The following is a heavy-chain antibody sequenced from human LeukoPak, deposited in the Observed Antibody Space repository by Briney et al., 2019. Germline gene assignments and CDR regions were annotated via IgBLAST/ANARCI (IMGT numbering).Heavy chain of an antibody. CDR1: GGSFSGYY. Sequence: SETLSLTCAVYGGSFSGYYWSWIRQPPGKGLEWIGEINHSGSTNYNPSLKSRVTISVDTSKNQFSLKLSSVTAADTAVYYCARSPDYYDSSGLMDVWGQGTTVTVSS. V-gene: IGHV4-34*01. CDR3: ARSPDYYDSSGLMDV. J-gene: IGHJ6*02. CDR2: INHSGST. D-gene: IGHD3-22*01.